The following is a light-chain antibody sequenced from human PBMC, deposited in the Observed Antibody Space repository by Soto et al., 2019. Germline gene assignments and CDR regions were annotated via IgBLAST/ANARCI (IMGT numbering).Light chain of an antibody. CDR1: QSVSSN. J-gene: IGKJ1*01. CDR2: DAS. CDR3: QQRSNWPRT. V-gene: IGKV3-11*01. Sequence: EIVMTQSPATLSVSPGERATLSCRASQSVSSNLAWYQQKPGQAPRLLIYDASNRATDIPARFSGSGSGTDFTLTISSLEPEDFAVYYCQQRSNWPRTFGQGTKVDTK.